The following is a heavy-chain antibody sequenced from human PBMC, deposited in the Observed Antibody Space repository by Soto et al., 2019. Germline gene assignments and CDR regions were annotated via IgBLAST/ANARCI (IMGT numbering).Heavy chain of an antibody. Sequence: EVQLVESGGGLVQPGGSLRLSCAASGFTFSSFDMHWVRQATGKGLEWVSSIGSGGDAYYPGSVKGRFTISRDNAKNALYLQMNSLRAGYTAEYYCARVGLGRGLDYWGQGTLVTVSS. V-gene: IGHV3-13*01. CDR3: ARVGLGRGLDY. CDR2: IGSGGDA. D-gene: IGHD6-19*01. CDR1: GFTFSSFD. J-gene: IGHJ4*02.